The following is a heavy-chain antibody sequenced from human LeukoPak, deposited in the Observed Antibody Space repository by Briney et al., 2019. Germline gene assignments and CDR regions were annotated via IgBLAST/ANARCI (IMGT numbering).Heavy chain of an antibody. CDR2: IKQDGSEK. CDR3: ANLPDGAYYYYGMDV. CDR1: GFTFSSYW. J-gene: IGHJ6*02. V-gene: IGHV3-7*01. Sequence: PGGSLRLSCAASGFTFSSYWMSWVRQAPGKGLEWVANIKQDGSEKYYVDSVKGRFTISRDNAKNSLYLQMNSLRAEDTAVYYGANLPDGAYYYYGMDVWGQGTTVTVSS. D-gene: IGHD4/OR15-4a*01.